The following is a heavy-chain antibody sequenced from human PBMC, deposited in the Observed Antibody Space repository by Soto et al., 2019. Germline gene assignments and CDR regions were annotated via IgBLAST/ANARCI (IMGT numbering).Heavy chain of an antibody. CDR1: GGSISSSNW. V-gene: IGHV4-4*02. CDR2: IYHSGST. J-gene: IGHJ4*02. CDR3: ARGYSSSPVDY. D-gene: IGHD6-6*01. Sequence: QVQLQESGPGLVKPSGTLSLTCAVSGGSISSSNWWSWVRQTPGKGLEWIGEIYHSGSTNYNPSLKSRDTTSVDKSKNQFSQKLSSVTAADTAVYYCARGYSSSPVDYWGQGTLVTVSS.